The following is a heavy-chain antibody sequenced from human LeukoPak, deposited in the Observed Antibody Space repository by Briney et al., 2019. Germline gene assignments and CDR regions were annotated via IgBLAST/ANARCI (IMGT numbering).Heavy chain of an antibody. D-gene: IGHD4-11*01. CDR2: IYYSGST. CDR3: ARHSRVTSWVMDV. V-gene: IGHV4-59*08. CDR1: GGSVNSYY. J-gene: IGHJ6*02. Sequence: SETLSLTCTVSGGSVNSYYCSWIRQPPGKGLEWIGYIYYSGSTNYNPSLKSRVTISVDTSKNQVSLKLSSVTAADTAVYYCARHSRVTSWVMDVWGQGTTVTVSS.